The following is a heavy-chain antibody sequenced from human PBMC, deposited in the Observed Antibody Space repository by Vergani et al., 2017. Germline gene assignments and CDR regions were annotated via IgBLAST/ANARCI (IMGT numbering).Heavy chain of an antibody. CDR3: TTGFPGSSWSTY. D-gene: IGHD6-13*01. CDR1: GFSFGDYA. CDR2: IRSHTHGATT. V-gene: IGHV3-49*04. Sequence: EVQLAESGGGLVQPGHSLRLSCTTSGFSFGDYAMTWVRQVPGKGLQWVGVIRSHTHGATTEYAASVKGRFTISRDDSKNSAFLQMTSLKTEDTAVYYCTTGFPGSSWSTYWGQGTLVTVSS. J-gene: IGHJ4*01.